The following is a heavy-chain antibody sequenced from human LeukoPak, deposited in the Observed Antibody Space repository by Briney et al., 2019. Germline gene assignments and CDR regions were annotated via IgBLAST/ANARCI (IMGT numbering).Heavy chain of an antibody. V-gene: IGHV4-4*07. Sequence: SETLSLTCTVSGDSISSYYWSWIRQPAGKGLEWIGRIYISGSTNYNPSLKSRVTMSVDTSKNQFSLKLSSVTAADTAVYYCARVYSSGWYGYFDYWGQGTLVTVSS. CDR1: GDSISSYY. D-gene: IGHD6-19*01. CDR3: ARVYSSGWYGYFDY. J-gene: IGHJ4*02. CDR2: IYISGST.